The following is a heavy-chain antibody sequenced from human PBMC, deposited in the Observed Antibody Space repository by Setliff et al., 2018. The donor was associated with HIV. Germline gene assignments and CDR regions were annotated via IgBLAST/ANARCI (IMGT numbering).Heavy chain of an antibody. Sequence: SETLSLTCAVYGGSFSDYYWSWSRQPPGKGLEWIGDINHSGSTNYNPSLKSRVTISLDTSKNQFSLKLSSVTAADTAVYYCARAPNPYSSGWYWQGNYFDYWGQGTLVTVSS. J-gene: IGHJ4*02. V-gene: IGHV4-34*01. CDR2: INHSGST. CDR3: ARAPNPYSSGWYWQGNYFDY. CDR1: GGSFSDYY. D-gene: IGHD6-19*01.